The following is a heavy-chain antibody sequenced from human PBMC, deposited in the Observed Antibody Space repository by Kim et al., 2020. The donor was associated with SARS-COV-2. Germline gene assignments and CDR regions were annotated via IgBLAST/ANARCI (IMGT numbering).Heavy chain of an antibody. CDR3: ARGYSSGYDVGFDY. Sequence: AQKFQGEVTMTREPSTSTIYMELSSLRSEDTAVYYCARGYSSGYDVGFDYWGQGSLVTVSS. D-gene: IGHD3-22*01. V-gene: IGHV1-46*01. J-gene: IGHJ4*02.